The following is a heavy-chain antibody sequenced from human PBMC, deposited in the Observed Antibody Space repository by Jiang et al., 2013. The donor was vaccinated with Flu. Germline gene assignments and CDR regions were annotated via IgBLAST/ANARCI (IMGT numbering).Heavy chain of an antibody. Sequence: SGAEVKKPGASVKVSCKASGYTFANFAMHWVRQAPGKRLEWMGWINAGNGNTKYSQKFQGRVTITRDTSATTAYMELSSLRSEDTAVYYCARVGLLWNWSAFDYWGQGTLVTVSS. CDR3: ARVGLLWNWSAFDY. CDR2: INAGNGNT. J-gene: IGHJ4*02. V-gene: IGHV1-3*01. CDR1: GYTFANFA. D-gene: IGHD3-10*01.